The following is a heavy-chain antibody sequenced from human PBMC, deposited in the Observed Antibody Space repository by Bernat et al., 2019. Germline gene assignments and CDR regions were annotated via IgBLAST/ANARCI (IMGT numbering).Heavy chain of an antibody. D-gene: IGHD3-9*01. CDR1: GFTFSSYA. Sequence: EVQLLESGGGLVQPGGSLRLSCAASGFTFSSYAMSWVRQAPGKGLEWVSAISGSGGSTYYADSVKGRFTISRDNSKNTLYLQMNSLRAEDTAVYYCENPESYDILTGYPNYWGQGTLVTVSS. V-gene: IGHV3-23*01. CDR3: ENPESYDILTGYPNY. CDR2: ISGSGGST. J-gene: IGHJ4*02.